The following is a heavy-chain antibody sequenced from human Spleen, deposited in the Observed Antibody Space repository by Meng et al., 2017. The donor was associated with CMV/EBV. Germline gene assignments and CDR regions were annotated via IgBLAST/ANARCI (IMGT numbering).Heavy chain of an antibody. Sequence: LSLTCAASRFTFSNYWMSWVRQAPGKGLEWVANIKEDGREKYYVDSVKGRFSISRDNAKNSLYLQMNSLTAEDTALYFCARMGLLEWLLPYYLDYWGQGTLVTVSS. CDR2: IKEDGREK. CDR3: ARMGLLEWLLPYYLDY. D-gene: IGHD3-3*01. V-gene: IGHV3-7*01. J-gene: IGHJ4*02. CDR1: RFTFSNYW.